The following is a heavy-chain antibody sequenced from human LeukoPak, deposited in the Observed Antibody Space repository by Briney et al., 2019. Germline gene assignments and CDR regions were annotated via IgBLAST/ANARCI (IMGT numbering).Heavy chain of an antibody. CDR3: AKEGRWLQERGFDY. CDR2: LSGSGGTT. J-gene: IGHJ4*02. Sequence: GGSLRLSCAASGFTFSSYAMSWVRQAPGKGLEWVSGLSGSGGTTHYADSVKGRFTISIDNSKNTLYLQMNNLRAEDTALYYCAKEGRWLQERGFDYWGQGTLVTVSS. V-gene: IGHV3-23*01. D-gene: IGHD5-24*01. CDR1: GFTFSSYA.